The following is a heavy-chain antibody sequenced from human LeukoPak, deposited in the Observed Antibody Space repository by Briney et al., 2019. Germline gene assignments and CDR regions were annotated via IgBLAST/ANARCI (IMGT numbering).Heavy chain of an antibody. Sequence: GGSLRLSCGASGFTFSSYWMSWVRQAPGKGLEWVANVKQDGSEKYYVDSVKGRFTISRDNAKNSLYLQMNCLRAEDTAVYYCAGDRGYFDYWGQGTLVTVSS. V-gene: IGHV3-7*01. CDR3: AGDRGYFDY. CDR1: GFTFSSYW. J-gene: IGHJ4*02. CDR2: VKQDGSEK.